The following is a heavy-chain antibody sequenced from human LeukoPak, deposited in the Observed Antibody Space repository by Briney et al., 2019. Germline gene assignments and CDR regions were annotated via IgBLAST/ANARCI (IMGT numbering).Heavy chain of an antibody. CDR1: GFTFRSSA. J-gene: IGHJ4*02. Sequence: PGGSLRLSCAASGFTFRSSAMNWVRQAPGKGLEWVSGISGSGGSTFNADSVKGRFTISRDNSKNTLYLQMNSLRAEDTAVYYCAKAQGGYSYFDYWGQGTLVTVSS. V-gene: IGHV3-23*01. D-gene: IGHD3-22*01. CDR2: ISGSGGST. CDR3: AKAQGGYSYFDY.